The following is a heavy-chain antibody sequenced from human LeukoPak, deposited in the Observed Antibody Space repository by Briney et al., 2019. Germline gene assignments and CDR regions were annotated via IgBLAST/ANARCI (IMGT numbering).Heavy chain of an antibody. J-gene: IGHJ4*02. V-gene: IGHV3-23*01. CDR3: ARDYGGSSPFDY. CDR1: GFSFSSYG. CDR2: ISGSGGST. Sequence: GGTLRLSCAASGFSFSSYGMSWVRQAPGKGLEWVSGISGSGGSTYYADSVKGRFTISRDNSKNTLYLQMNSLRAEDTAVYYCARDYGGSSPFDYWGQGTLVTVSS. D-gene: IGHD4-23*01.